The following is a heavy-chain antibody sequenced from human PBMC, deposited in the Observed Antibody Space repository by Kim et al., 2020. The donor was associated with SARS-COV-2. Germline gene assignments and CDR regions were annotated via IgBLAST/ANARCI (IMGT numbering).Heavy chain of an antibody. V-gene: IGHV3-30*18. CDR1: GFTFNNFG. J-gene: IGHJ6*02. CDR3: AKYKSFFVSTFGGESVGLDV. CDR2: ISSAGSKN. Sequence: GGSLSLSCAASGFTFNNFGMHWVRQATGKGLEWVALISSAGSKNYYAYSLRGRFTISRDSSKNTLFLQMNSLRPEATAVYFCAKYKSFFVSTFGGESVGLDVWARGPRLTVS. D-gene: IGHD3-16*01.